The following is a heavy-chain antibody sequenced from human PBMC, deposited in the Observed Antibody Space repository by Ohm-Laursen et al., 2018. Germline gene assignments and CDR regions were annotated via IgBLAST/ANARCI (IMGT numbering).Heavy chain of an antibody. Sequence: SLRLSCAASGFTSGFTFSNYAMSWVRPAPGKGLEWVSALSGSGGSTYYADSVKGRFTISRDNSKNTLYLQMNSLRAEDTAVYYCAKGTTDVDYWGQGTLVTVSS. CDR3: AKGTTDVDY. CDR2: LSGSGGST. V-gene: IGHV3-23*01. D-gene: IGHD1-1*01. J-gene: IGHJ4*02. CDR1: GFTFSNYA.